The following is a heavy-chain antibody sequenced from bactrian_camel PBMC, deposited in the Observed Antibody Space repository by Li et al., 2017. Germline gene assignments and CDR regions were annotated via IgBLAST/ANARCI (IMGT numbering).Heavy chain of an antibody. J-gene: IGHJ6*01. V-gene: IGHV3S53*01. D-gene: IGHD1*01. CDR2: GIEPDGST. Sequence: HVQLVESGGGSVQAGQSLNLTCVASVISVSANCMAWFRQPPGKEREGVATGIEPDGSTSYADSVKGRFTISQDNAKNTMYLRVNSLRPEDTAMYYCKADRRDGYFWCGSGYWGQGTQVTVS. CDR3: KADRRDGYFWCGSGY. CDR1: VISVSANC.